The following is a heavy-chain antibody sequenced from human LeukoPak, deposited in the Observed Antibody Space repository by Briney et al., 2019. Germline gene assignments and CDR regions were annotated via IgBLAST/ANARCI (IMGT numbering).Heavy chain of an antibody. V-gene: IGHV4-59*01. J-gene: IGHJ4*02. D-gene: IGHD2-21*02. CDR3: ARQVVTTAPLGY. CDR1: SGSIGSYY. Sequence: SETLSLSPTVSSGSIGSYYWSWIRQPPGKGLEWIGYIFYSGTTNYNPSLKSRATISVDTSKNQFSLKLTSVTAADTAVYYCARQVVTTAPLGYWGQGTLVTVSS. CDR2: IFYSGTT.